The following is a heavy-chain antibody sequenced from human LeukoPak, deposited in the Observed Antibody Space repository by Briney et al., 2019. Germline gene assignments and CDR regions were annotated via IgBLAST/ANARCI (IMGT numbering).Heavy chain of an antibody. J-gene: IGHJ6*04. CDR1: GLSFTIYA. V-gene: IGHV3-7*03. CDR3: ARDFGLRCSGGTCYSVYYYGMDV. Sequence: GGSLRLSCSPSGLSFTIYAVYWVRHAPEGGLGWVANIKQWGSEKHYVDSVKGRFTISRDNAENSLYLQMNSLRAEDTAVYYCARDFGLRCSGGTCYSVYYYGMDVWGKGTTVTVSS. D-gene: IGHD2-15*01. CDR2: IKQWGSEK.